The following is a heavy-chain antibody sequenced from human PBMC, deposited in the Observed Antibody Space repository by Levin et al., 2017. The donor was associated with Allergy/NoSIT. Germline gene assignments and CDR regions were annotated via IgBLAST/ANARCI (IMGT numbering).Heavy chain of an antibody. J-gene: IGHJ4*02. CDR1: GGSFRDYY. CDR3: ARVRLAITTAAYDY. Sequence: SQTLSLTCAVYGGSFRDYYWNWIRQPPGKGLEWIGEINHAGITNYNPSLKSRVTISVDTPKKQFSLKLSSVTAADTAVYYCARVRLAITTAAYDYWGQGTLVTVSS. D-gene: IGHD6-13*01. V-gene: IGHV4-34*01. CDR2: INHAGIT.